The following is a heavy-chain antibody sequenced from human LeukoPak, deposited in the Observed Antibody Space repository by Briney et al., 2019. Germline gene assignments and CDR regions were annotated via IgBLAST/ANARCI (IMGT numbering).Heavy chain of an antibody. CDR1: GFTVSSNY. Sequence: GGSLRLSCAASGFTVSSNYMSWVRQAPGKGLEWVSVIYSGGSTYYADSVKGRFTISRDNSKNTLYLQMNSLRAEDTAVYYCARDRGDSGYDAPAVHWGQGTLVTVSS. D-gene: IGHD5-12*01. CDR2: IYSGGST. V-gene: IGHV3-53*05. J-gene: IGHJ4*02. CDR3: ARDRGDSGYDAPAVH.